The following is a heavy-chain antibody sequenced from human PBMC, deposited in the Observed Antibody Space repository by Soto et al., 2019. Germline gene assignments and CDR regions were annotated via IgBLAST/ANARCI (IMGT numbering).Heavy chain of an antibody. CDR3: ARAPSLGLRYFDWSLDY. CDR2: ISYDGSNK. V-gene: IGHV3-30-3*01. Sequence: GGSLRLSCAASGFTSSSYAMHCVRQAPGKGLEWVAVISYDGSNKYYADSVKGRFTITRDNSKNTLYLQMNSLRAEDTAVYYCARAPSLGLRYFDWSLDYWGQGTLVTVSS. D-gene: IGHD3-9*01. CDR1: GFTSSSYA. J-gene: IGHJ4*02.